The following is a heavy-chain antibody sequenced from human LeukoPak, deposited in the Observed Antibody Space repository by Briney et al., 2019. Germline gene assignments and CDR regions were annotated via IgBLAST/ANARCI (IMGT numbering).Heavy chain of an antibody. V-gene: IGHV3-23*01. J-gene: IGHJ4*02. D-gene: IGHD1-26*01. CDR2: ISGSGGST. Sequence: GGSLRLCCAASGFTFSSYAMSRVRQAPGKGLEWVSAISGSGGSTYYADSVKGRFTISRDNSKNTLYLQMNSLRAEDTAVYYCAKDSGSYFSYWGQGTLVTVSS. CDR3: AKDSGSYFSY. CDR1: GFTFSSYA.